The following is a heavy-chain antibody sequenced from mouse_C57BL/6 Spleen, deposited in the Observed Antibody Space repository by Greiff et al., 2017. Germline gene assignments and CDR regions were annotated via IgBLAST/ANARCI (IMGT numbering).Heavy chain of an antibody. J-gene: IGHJ2*01. CDR1: GYTFTDYN. CDR2: INPNNGGT. CDR3: ARSGYYGSSLDY. D-gene: IGHD1-1*01. V-gene: IGHV1-22*01. Sequence: EVKLQQSGPELVKPGASVKMSCKASGYTFTDYNMHWVKQSHGKSLEWIGYINPNNGGTSYNQKFKGKATLTVNKSSSTAYMELRSLTSEDSAVYYCARSGYYGSSLDYWGQGTTLTVSS.